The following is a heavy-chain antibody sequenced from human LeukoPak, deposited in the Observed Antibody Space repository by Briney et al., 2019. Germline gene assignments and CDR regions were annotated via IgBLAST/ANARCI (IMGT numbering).Heavy chain of an antibody. CDR3: ARRPIAVAANWYFDL. Sequence: PSETLSLTCAVYGGSFSGYYWSWLRQPPGKGLEWIGEINHSGSTNYNPSLKSRVTISVDTSKNQFSLKLSSVTAADTAVYYCARRPIAVAANWYFDLWGRGTLVTVSS. CDR1: GGSFSGYY. CDR2: INHSGST. D-gene: IGHD6-19*01. J-gene: IGHJ2*01. V-gene: IGHV4-34*01.